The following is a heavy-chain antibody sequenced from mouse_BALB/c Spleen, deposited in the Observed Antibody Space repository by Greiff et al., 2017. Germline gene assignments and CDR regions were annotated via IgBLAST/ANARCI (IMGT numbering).Heavy chain of an antibody. CDR2: ISSGGSYT. CDR1: GFTFSSYA. J-gene: IGHJ2*01. V-gene: IGHV5-9-4*01. CDR3: ARDRGFDY. Sequence: EVQVVESGGGLVKPGGSLKLSCAASGFTFSSYAMSWVRQSPEKRLEWVAEISSGGSYTYYPDTVTGRFTISRDNAKNTLYLEMSSLRSEDTAMYYCARDRGFDYWAKAPLSQSPQ. D-gene: IGHD3-1*01.